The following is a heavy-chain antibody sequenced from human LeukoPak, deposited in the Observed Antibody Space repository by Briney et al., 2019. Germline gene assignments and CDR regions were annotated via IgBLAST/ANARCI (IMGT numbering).Heavy chain of an antibody. J-gene: IGHJ3*02. CDR3: AREVAVAIFGVVIKSRAFDI. CDR1: GYTFTSYD. Sequence: ASVKVSCKASGYTFTSYDINWVRQATGQGLEWMGWMNPNSGNAGYAQKFQGRVTITRNTSISTAYMELSSLRSEGTAVYYCAREVAVAIFGVVIKSRAFDIWGQGTMVTVSS. CDR2: MNPNSGNA. D-gene: IGHD3-3*01. V-gene: IGHV1-8*03.